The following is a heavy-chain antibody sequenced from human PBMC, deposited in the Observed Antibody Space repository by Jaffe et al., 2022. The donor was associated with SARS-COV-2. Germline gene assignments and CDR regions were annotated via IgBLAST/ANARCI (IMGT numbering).Heavy chain of an antibody. D-gene: IGHD2-2*01. CDR1: GFTFSSYS. V-gene: IGHV3-21*01. CDR2: ISSSSSYI. J-gene: IGHJ6*02. Sequence: EVQLVESGGGLVKPGGSLRLSCAASGFTFSSYSMNWVRQAPGKGLEWVSSISSSSSYIYYADSVKGRFTISRDNAKNSLYLQMNSLRAEDTAVYYCARVPPPGRYCSSTSCEHQPYGMDVWGQGTTVTVSS. CDR3: ARVPPPGRYCSSTSCEHQPYGMDV.